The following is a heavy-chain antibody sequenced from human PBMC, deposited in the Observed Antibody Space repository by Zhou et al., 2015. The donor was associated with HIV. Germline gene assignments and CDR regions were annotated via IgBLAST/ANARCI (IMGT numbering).Heavy chain of an antibody. J-gene: IGHJ3*02. D-gene: IGHD6-13*01. CDR3: ARDPPLNIAAAGRNDAFDI. CDR1: GYTFTSYG. Sequence: QVQLVQSGAEVKKPGASVKVSCKASGYTFTSYGISWVRQAPGQGLEWMGWISAYNGNTNYAQKLQGRVTMTTDTSTSTAYMELRSLRSDDTAVYYCARDPPLNIAAAGRNDAFDIWGQGTMVTVSS. V-gene: IGHV1-18*01. CDR2: ISAYNGNT.